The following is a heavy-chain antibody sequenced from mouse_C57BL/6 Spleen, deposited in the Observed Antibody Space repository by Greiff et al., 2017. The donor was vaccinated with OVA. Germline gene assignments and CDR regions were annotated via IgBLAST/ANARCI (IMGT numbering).Heavy chain of an antibody. CDR1: GYTFTSYW. CDR3: ARGSLLRTANYYFDY. Sequence: QVQLQQPGAELVKPGASVKLSCKASGYTFTSYWMHWVKQRPGRGLEWIGRIDPNSGGTKYNEKFKSKATLTVDKTSSTAYMQLSSLTSEDSAVYYCARGSLLRTANYYFDYWGQGTTLTVSS. D-gene: IGHD1-1*01. J-gene: IGHJ2*01. CDR2: IDPNSGGT. V-gene: IGHV1-72*01.